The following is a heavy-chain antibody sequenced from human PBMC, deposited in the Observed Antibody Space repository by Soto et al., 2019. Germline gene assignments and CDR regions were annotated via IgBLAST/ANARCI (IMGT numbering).Heavy chain of an antibody. CDR1: GFTFSSYA. CDR3: ARGVYYYDSSGYYHFDY. J-gene: IGHJ4*02. V-gene: IGHV3-30-3*01. CDR2: ISYDGSNK. D-gene: IGHD3-22*01. Sequence: QVQLVESGGGVVQPGRSLRLSCAASGFTFSSYAMHWVRQAPGKGLEWVAVISYDGSNKYYADSVKDRFPISRDNSKNTLYLQMNSLRAEDTAVYYCARGVYYYDSSGYYHFDYWGQGTLVTVSS.